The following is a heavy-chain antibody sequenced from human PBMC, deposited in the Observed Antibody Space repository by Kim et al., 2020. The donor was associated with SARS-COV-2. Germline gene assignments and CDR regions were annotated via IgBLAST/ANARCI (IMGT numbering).Heavy chain of an antibody. J-gene: IGHJ4*02. CDR2: IYYSGST. D-gene: IGHD3-10*01. V-gene: IGHV4-30-4*01. CDR1: GGSISSGDYY. CDR3: AREMVWFGELFPRYFDY. Sequence: SETLSLTCTVSGGSISSGDYYWSWIRQPPGKGLEWIGYIYYSGSTYYNPSLKSRVTISVDTSKNQFSLKLSSVTAADTAVYYCAREMVWFGELFPRYFDYWGQGTLVTVSS.